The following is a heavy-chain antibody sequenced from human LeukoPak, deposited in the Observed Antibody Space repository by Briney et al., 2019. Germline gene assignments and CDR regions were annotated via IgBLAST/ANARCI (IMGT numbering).Heavy chain of an antibody. CDR3: AKSTGYSTTGRDFDS. V-gene: IGHV3-23*01. CDR2: ISGGGATT. CDR1: GFTFSSYW. D-gene: IGHD6-13*01. J-gene: IGHJ4*02. Sequence: GGSLRLSCAASGFTFSSYWMHWVRQAPGKGLEWVSDISGGGATTFYADSVKGRFTTSRDNSTNTLYLQLSSLRAEDTAVYYCAKSTGYSTTGRDFDSWGRGTLVTVSS.